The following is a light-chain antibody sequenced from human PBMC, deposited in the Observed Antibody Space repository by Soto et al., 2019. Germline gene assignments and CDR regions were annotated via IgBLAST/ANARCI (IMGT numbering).Light chain of an antibody. CDR3: CSYAGTSTHTV. CDR2: EVS. CDR1: SSDVGGYNL. V-gene: IGLV2-23*02. J-gene: IGLJ7*01. Sequence: QSALTQPASVSGSPGQSITISCTGTSSDVGGYNLVSWYQQHPGKAPKLMISEVSKRPSGISDRFSGSKSGSTASLTNSGLQAEDEADYYCCSYAGTSTHTVFGGGTQLTVL.